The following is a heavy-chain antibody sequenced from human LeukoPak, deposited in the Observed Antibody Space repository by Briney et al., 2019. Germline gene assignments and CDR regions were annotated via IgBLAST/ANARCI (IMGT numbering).Heavy chain of an antibody. CDR3: ASGGVSSTSSPILWFDP. V-gene: IGHV1-69*05. CDR1: GGTFSSYA. Sequence: GASVKVSYKASGGTFSSYAISWVRQAPGQGLEWMGGIIPIFGTANYAQKFQGRVTITTDESTSTAYMELSSLRSEDTAVYYCASGGVSSTSSPILWFDPWGQGTLVTVSS. CDR2: IIPIFGTA. J-gene: IGHJ5*02. D-gene: IGHD2-2*01.